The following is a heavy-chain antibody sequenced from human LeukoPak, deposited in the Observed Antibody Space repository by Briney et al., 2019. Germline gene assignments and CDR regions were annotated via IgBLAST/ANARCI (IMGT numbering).Heavy chain of an antibody. D-gene: IGHD4-17*01. CDR1: GFTFSSYS. J-gene: IGHJ1*01. Sequence: PGGSLRLSCAASGFTFSSYSMNWVRQAPRKGLEGVSSISSSSSYIYYADSVKGRFTISRDNAKNPLYLQMNSVRAEYTAVYYCARDRPHDHGDYPDYFQHWGQGTLVTVSS. CDR3: ARDRPHDHGDYPDYFQH. CDR2: ISSSSSYI. V-gene: IGHV3-21*01.